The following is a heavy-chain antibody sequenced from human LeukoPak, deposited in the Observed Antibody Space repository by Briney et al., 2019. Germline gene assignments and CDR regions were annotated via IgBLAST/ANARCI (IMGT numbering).Heavy chain of an antibody. CDR2: INPNSGGT. J-gene: IGHJ5*02. Sequence: ASVKVSCTASGYTFTGYYMHWVRQAPGQGLEWMGWINPNSGGTNYAQKFQGRVTMTRDTSISTAYMELSRLRSDDTAVYYCARCSSTSCYYLANNWFDPWGQGTLVTVSS. V-gene: IGHV1-2*02. CDR3: ARCSSTSCYYLANNWFDP. D-gene: IGHD2-2*01. CDR1: GYTFTGYY.